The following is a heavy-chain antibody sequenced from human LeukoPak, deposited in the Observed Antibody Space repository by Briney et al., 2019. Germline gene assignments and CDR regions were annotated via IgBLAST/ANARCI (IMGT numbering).Heavy chain of an antibody. D-gene: IGHD3-10*01. CDR3: SKGALGHYYGSGSIDY. CDR1: GFTFSIYA. CDR2: ISGSGGST. J-gene: IGHJ4*02. V-gene: IGHV3-23*01. Sequence: GGSLRLSCAASGFTFSIYAMSWVRQAPGKGLEWVSAISGSGGSTYYADSVKGPFTISTDNSNNTLYLQMKSLRAEDTGVYYCSKGALGHYYGSGSIDYWGQGTLVTVSS.